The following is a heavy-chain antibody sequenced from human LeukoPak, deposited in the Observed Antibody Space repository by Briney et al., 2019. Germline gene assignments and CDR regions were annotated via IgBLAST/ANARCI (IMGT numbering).Heavy chain of an antibody. J-gene: IGHJ4*02. V-gene: IGHV1-3*01. CDR3: ARVSLYSGYESDY. D-gene: IGHD5-12*01. Sequence: ASVKVSCKTSGYTFTSYAIHWVRQAPGQRLEWMGWINAGNGDTKYSQKFQGRVTITRDTSASTDYMELSSLTSEDTAVYYCARVSLYSGYESDYWGQGTLVTVSS. CDR2: INAGNGDT. CDR1: GYTFTSYA.